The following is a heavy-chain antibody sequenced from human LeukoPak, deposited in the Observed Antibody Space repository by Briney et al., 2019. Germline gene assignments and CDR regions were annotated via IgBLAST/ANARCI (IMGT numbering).Heavy chain of an antibody. CDR2: ISGSGAST. J-gene: IGHJ4*02. Sequence: GGSLRLSCAASGFTFNNYAMSWVRQAPGKGLEWVSAISGSGASTYYADSVKGRFTISRDNSKNTLYIQMNSLRAEDTAVYYCASAVVRAREIHWGQGTLVTVSS. D-gene: IGHD3-10*01. CDR1: GFTFNNYA. CDR3: ASAVVRAREIH. V-gene: IGHV3-23*01.